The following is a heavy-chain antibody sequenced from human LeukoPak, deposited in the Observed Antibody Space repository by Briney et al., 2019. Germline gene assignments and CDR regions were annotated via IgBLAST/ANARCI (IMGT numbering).Heavy chain of an antibody. Sequence: SETLSLTCTVSGGSISSGDYYWSWIRQPPGKGLEWIGEISHSGSTNYNPSLKSRVTISVDTSKNQFSLKLSSVTAADTAVYYCVQSSSWLPSLDYWGQGTLVTVSS. D-gene: IGHD6-13*01. CDR2: ISHSGST. CDR3: VQSSSWLPSLDY. J-gene: IGHJ4*02. V-gene: IGHV4-39*07. CDR1: GGSISSGDYY.